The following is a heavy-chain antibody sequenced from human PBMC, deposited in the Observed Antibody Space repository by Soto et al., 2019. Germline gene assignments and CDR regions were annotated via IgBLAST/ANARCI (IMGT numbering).Heavy chain of an antibody. V-gene: IGHV5-10-1*01. D-gene: IGHD6-6*01. Sequence: GESLTISCKGSGYSFTRYWIIWVRQMPGKGLEWMGRIDPSDSYTNYSPSFQGHVTISADKSISTAYLQWSSLKASDTAMYYCARHDHSSSRPSYYYGMDVWGQGTPVTVSS. CDR1: GYSFTRYW. CDR2: IDPSDSYT. J-gene: IGHJ6*02. CDR3: ARHDHSSSRPSYYYGMDV.